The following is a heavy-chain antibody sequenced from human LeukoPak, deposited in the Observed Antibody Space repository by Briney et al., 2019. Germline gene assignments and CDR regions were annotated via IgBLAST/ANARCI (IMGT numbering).Heavy chain of an antibody. D-gene: IGHD2-2*01. CDR3: AREGGVVPAAIDWFDP. Sequence: ASVKVSCKASGGTFSSYAISWVRQAPGQGLEWMGGIIPIFGTANYAQKFRGRVTITADESTSTAYMELSSLRSEDTAVYYCAREGGVVPAAIDWFDPWGQGTLVTVSS. V-gene: IGHV1-69*13. CDR2: IIPIFGTA. CDR1: GGTFSSYA. J-gene: IGHJ5*02.